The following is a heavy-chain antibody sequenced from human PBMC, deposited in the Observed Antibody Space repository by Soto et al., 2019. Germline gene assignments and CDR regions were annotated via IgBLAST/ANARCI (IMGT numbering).Heavy chain of an antibody. Sequence: PGGSLRLSCAASGFTFGTNDMSWVRQAPGEGLEWVSTIGGSGGITYYADSVKGRFTISRDNSRNTVYLQMNSLRGDDTALYYCVKNSGWFNTWGQGALVTVSS. CDR1: GFTFGTND. D-gene: IGHD3-10*01. CDR3: VKNSGWFNT. J-gene: IGHJ5*02. V-gene: IGHV3-23*01. CDR2: IGGSGGIT.